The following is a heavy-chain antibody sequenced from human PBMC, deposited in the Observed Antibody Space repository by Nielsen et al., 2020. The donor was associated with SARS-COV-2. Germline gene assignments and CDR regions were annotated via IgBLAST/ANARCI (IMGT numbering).Heavy chain of an antibody. Sequence: WIRQPPGKGLEWIGYIYYSGSTYYNPSLKSRVTISVDTSKNQFSLKLSPVTAADTAVYYCASGDDAFDIWGQGTMVTVSS. CDR3: ASGDDAFDI. J-gene: IGHJ3*02. V-gene: IGHV4-31*02. CDR2: IYYSGST. D-gene: IGHD3-3*01.